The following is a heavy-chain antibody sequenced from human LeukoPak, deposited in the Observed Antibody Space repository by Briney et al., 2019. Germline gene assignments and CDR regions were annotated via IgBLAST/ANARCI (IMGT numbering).Heavy chain of an antibody. V-gene: IGHV3-33*01. Sequence: GRSLRLSCAASGFTFSSYGMHWVRQAPGKGLEWVAVIRYDGSNEYYADSVKGRFTISRDNSKNTLYLQMNSLRAEDTAVYYCARDRGFGSSSADYWGQGTLVTVSS. J-gene: IGHJ4*02. D-gene: IGHD6-6*01. CDR2: IRYDGSNE. CDR3: ARDRGFGSSSADY. CDR1: GFTFSSYG.